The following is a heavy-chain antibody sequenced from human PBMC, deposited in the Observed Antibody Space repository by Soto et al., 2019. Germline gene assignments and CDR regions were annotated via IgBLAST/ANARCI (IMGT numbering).Heavy chain of an antibody. Sequence: SETLSLTCAVFGGSFSGYYWNWVRQPPGKGLEWIGEIYHSGSTNYNPSLKSRVTISVDKSENQFSLKLSSVTAADTAVYYCARSPDSSGYYPRWYYYGMDVWGQGTTVTVSS. J-gene: IGHJ6*02. CDR2: IYHSGST. V-gene: IGHV4-34*01. CDR3: ARSPDSSGYYPRWYYYGMDV. D-gene: IGHD3-22*01. CDR1: GGSFSGYY.